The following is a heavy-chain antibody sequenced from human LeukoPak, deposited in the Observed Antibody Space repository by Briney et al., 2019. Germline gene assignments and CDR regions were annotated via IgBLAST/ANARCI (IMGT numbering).Heavy chain of an antibody. V-gene: IGHV3-11*04. CDR1: GFIINDYY. Sequence: GGSLRLSCAASGFIINDYYMTWIRQTPGKGLEWISDISDTGFTTQYADSVKGRFTISRDNAKNTLYLQMNSLRAEDTAVYHCARDRGAGAFDIWGQGTMVTVSS. J-gene: IGHJ3*02. CDR2: ISDTGFTT. D-gene: IGHD1-26*01. CDR3: ARDRGAGAFDI.